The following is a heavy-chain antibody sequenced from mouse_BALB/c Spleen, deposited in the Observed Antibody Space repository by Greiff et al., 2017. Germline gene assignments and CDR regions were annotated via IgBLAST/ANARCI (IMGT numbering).Heavy chain of an antibody. V-gene: IGHV14-3*02. CDR2: IDPANGNT. CDR3: ARSGTMITTFDY. CDR1: GFNINDTY. J-gene: IGHJ2*01. Sequence: VQLQQPGAELVKPGASVKLSCTASGFNINDTYMHWVKQRPEQGLEWIGRIDPANGNTKYDPKFQGKATITADTSSNTAYLQLSSLTSEDTAVYYCARSGTMITTFDYWGQGTTLTVSS. D-gene: IGHD2-4*01.